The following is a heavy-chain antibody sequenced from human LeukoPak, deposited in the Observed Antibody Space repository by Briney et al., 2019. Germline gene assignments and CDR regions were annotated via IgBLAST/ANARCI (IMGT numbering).Heavy chain of an antibody. J-gene: IGHJ6*02. CDR2: TYYRSKWYN. CDR3: ARDQGTVTTSPYYYYYGMDV. CDR1: GDSVSSNSAA. V-gene: IGHV6-1*01. D-gene: IGHD4-17*01. Sequence: SQTLSLTCAISGDSVSSNSAAWNWIRQSPSRGLEWLGRTYYRSKWYNDYAVSVKSRITINPDTSKNQFSLQLNPVTPEDTAVYYCARDQGTVTTSPYYYYYGMDVWGQGTTVTVSS.